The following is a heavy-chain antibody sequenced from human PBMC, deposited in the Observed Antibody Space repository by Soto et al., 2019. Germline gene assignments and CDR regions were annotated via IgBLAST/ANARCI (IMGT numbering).Heavy chain of an antibody. CDR3: AKDYYSSSWENDYYYYDMDV. V-gene: IGHV3-21*01. CDR1: GFTFSTYN. Sequence: EVQLVESGGGLVKPGGSLRLSCAASGFTFSTYNMNWVRQAPGKGLEWVSSISSSSSYIYYADSVKGRFTIARDNANNSLYLQMNSLRAEDTAVYYCAKDYYSSSWENDYYYYDMDVWGQGTTVTVSS. J-gene: IGHJ6*02. D-gene: IGHD6-13*01. CDR2: ISSSSSYI.